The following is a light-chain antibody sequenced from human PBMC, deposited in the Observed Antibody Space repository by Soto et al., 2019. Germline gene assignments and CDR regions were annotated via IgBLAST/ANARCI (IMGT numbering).Light chain of an antibody. Sequence: EIVFTQSPGTLSLSPGERATLSCRASESVSSNYLAWYQQKPGQAPRLLIYGASSRATGIPDRFSGSGSGTDFTLTIRRLEPEDFAVYYCQQYGSSYPWTFGQGTKGDIK. CDR1: ESVSSNY. CDR3: QQYGSSYPWT. CDR2: GAS. J-gene: IGKJ1*01. V-gene: IGKV3-20*01.